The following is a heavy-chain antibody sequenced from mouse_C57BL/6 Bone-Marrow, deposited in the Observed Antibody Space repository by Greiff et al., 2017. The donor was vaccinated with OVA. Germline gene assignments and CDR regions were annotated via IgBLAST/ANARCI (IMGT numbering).Heavy chain of an antibody. CDR3: ARDASNYKWYFDY. CDR2: ISYDGSN. CDR1: GYSITSGYY. J-gene: IGHJ2*01. Sequence: VQLKESGPGLVKPSQSLSLTCSVTGYSITSGYYWNWIRQFPGNKLEWMGYISYDGSNNYNPSLKNRISITRDTSKNQFFLKLNSVTTEDTATYYCARDASNYKWYFDYWGQGTTLTVSS. D-gene: IGHD2-5*01. V-gene: IGHV3-6*01.